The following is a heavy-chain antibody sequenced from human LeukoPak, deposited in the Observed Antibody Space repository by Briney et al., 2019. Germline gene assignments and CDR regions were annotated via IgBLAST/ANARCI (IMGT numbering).Heavy chain of an antibody. CDR2: INAGNGNT. J-gene: IGHJ5*02. V-gene: IGHV1-3*01. CDR1: GYTFTSYA. D-gene: IGHD6-19*01. CDR3: ARDRLPTAVAGGHWFDP. Sequence: ASVKVSCKASGYTFTSYAMHWVRQAPGQRLEWMGWINAGNGNTKYSQKFQGRVTITRGTSASTAYMELSSLRSEDTAVYYCARDRLPTAVAGGHWFDPWGQGTLVTVSS.